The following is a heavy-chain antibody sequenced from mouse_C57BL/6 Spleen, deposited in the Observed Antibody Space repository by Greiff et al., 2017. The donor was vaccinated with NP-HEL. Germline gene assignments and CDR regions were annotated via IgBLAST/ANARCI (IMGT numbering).Heavy chain of an antibody. D-gene: IGHD1-1*01. CDR3: ARHAPVDYYAMDY. Sequence: EVQLVESGGGLVQPGGSLKLSCAASGFTFSDYYMYWVRQTPEKRLEWVAYISNGGGSTYYPDTVKGRFTISRDNAKNTLYLQMSRLKSEDTAMYYCARHAPVDYYAMDYWGQGTSVTVSS. V-gene: IGHV5-12*01. J-gene: IGHJ4*01. CDR1: GFTFSDYY. CDR2: ISNGGGST.